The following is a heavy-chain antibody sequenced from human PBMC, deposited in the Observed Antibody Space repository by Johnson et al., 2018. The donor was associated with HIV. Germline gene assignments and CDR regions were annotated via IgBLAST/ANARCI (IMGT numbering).Heavy chain of an antibody. CDR1: GFTFSSYA. Sequence: VQLVESGGGLVQPGGSLRLSCAASGFTFSSYAMSWVRQAPGKGLEWVSAISGSGHSTYYADSVKGRFTISRDSSKNTLYLQRNSLRAEDTAVYFWARYIILYWKAFDIWGQGTMVTVSS. D-gene: IGHD1-1*01. J-gene: IGHJ3*02. V-gene: IGHV3-23*04. CDR3: ARYIILYWKAFDI. CDR2: ISGSGHST.